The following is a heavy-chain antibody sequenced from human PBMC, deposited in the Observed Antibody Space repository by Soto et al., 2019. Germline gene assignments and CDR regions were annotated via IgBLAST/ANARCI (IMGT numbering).Heavy chain of an antibody. J-gene: IGHJ4*02. Sequence: EVQLVESGGDLVQPGGSLRLSCAASGFIFSDLWMGWVRQAPGTGLEWVANIKKDGSETYHVDSVKGRFTISRDNAQNSLYLQMNSLRAEDTAVYYCARVRPGLYFEYWGQGTLVTVSS. CDR3: ARVRPGLYFEY. V-gene: IGHV3-7*01. CDR2: IKKDGSET. CDR1: GFIFSDLW.